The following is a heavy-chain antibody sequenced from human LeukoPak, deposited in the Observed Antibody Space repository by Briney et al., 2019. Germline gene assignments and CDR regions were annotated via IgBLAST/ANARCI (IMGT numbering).Heavy chain of an antibody. J-gene: IGHJ4*02. CDR2: ISSSSSYI. D-gene: IGHD3-10*01. CDR3: IRSRSGSYGYFDY. Sequence: GGSLRLSCAASGFTFSSYSMNWVRQAPGKGLEWVSSISSSSSYIYYADSVKGRFTISRDNAKNTVYLQMNSLRAEDTAVYYCIRSRSGSYGYFDYWGQGTLVTVSS. CDR1: GFTFSSYS. V-gene: IGHV3-21*01.